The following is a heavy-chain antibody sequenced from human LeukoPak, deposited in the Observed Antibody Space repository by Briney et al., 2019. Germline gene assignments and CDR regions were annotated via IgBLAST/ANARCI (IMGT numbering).Heavy chain of an antibody. D-gene: IGHD3-3*01. CDR3: AKSRSAYPRVDGFDM. CDR1: GFTFSDYY. CDR2: ISSSGSTI. Sequence: GGSLRLSCAASGFTFSDYYMSWIRQAPGKGLEWVSYISSSGSTIYYADSVKGRFTISRDNSKSTLYLQMNSLRAEDTALYYCAKSRSAYPRVDGFDMWGQGTMVTVSS. V-gene: IGHV3-11*01. J-gene: IGHJ3*02.